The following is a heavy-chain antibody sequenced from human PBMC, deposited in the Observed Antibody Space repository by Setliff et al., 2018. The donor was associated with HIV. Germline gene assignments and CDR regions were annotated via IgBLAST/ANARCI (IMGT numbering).Heavy chain of an antibody. Sequence: GASVKVSCKTSGYDFNGHDINWVRQATGQGLEWIGWMNPNSGSTGFAQKFQGRVTLTRDITIYTAYMELSSLTSEDTAVYYCARGGDYYCLDYWGLGTLVTSPQ. CDR2: MNPNSGST. V-gene: IGHV1-8*01. J-gene: IGHJ4*02. CDR1: GYDFNGHD. D-gene: IGHD3-22*01. CDR3: ARGGDYYCLDY.